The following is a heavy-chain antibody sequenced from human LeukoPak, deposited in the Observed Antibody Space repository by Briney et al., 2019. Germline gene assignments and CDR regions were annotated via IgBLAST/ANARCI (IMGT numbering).Heavy chain of an antibody. Sequence: PGGSLRLSCAASGFTFADFPMYWMRQAPGKGLEYVSAINRNGDGPYYADSVKGRFTISRDNSKNALCLQMNSLRPGDTAVYYCARAGEDVVLGPAPVGGSPYNWFDPWGQGTLVTVSS. CDR1: GFTFADFP. CDR3: ARAGEDVVLGPAPVGGSPYNWFDP. V-gene: IGHV3-64*04. D-gene: IGHD2-2*01. J-gene: IGHJ5*02. CDR2: INRNGDGP.